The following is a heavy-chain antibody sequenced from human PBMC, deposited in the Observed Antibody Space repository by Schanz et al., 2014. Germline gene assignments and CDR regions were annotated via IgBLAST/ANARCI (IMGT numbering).Heavy chain of an antibody. CDR1: GFSFTTYA. CDR2: ISSGGGST. D-gene: IGHD2-2*01. CDR3: ARVKYCTITRCYRTETEGIYYMDV. J-gene: IGHJ6*03. Sequence: EVQLLESGGGLVQPGGSLRLSCAASGFSFTTYAMSWVRQAPGKGLEWVSSISSGGGSTYYADSVKGRFTISRDNSKNTLYLQMKSLRAEDTAVYCCARVKYCTITRCYRTETEGIYYMDVWGKGTTVTVSS. V-gene: IGHV3-23*01.